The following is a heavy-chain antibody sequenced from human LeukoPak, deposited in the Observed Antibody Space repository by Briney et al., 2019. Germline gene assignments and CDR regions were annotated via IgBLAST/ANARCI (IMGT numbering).Heavy chain of an antibody. D-gene: IGHD6-19*01. J-gene: IGHJ4*02. CDR2: IYYSGST. CDR3: ARDYSQWLLAGVFDY. V-gene: IGHV4-39*07. Sequence: WVRQASGKGLEWIGSIYYSGSTYYNPSLKSRVTISVDTSKNQFSLKLSSVTAADTAVYYCARDYSQWLLAGVFDYWGQGTLVTVSS.